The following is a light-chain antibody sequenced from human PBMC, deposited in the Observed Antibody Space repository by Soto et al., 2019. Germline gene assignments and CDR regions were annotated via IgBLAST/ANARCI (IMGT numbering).Light chain of an antibody. CDR3: QQYNSYPYT. V-gene: IGKV1-5*01. CDR2: DAS. Sequence: DIQMTQSPSTLSASVGYRVTITCRASQSISSWLAWYQQKPGKAPKLLIYDASSLESGVPSRFSGSGSGTEFTLTISSLQPDDFAPYYCQQYNSYPYTFGQGTKLEIK. CDR1: QSISSW. J-gene: IGKJ2*01.